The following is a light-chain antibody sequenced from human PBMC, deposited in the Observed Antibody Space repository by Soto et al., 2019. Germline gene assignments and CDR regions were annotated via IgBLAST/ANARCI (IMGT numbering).Light chain of an antibody. J-gene: IGKJ3*01. CDR2: LGS. V-gene: IGKV2-28*01. CDR3: MQALQTPFT. CDR1: QSLLHSNGYNY. Sequence: DIVMTQSPLSLPVTPGEPASISCRSSQSLLHSNGYNYLDWYLQKPGQSPQLLIYLGSNRASGVPCRFRGSGSGTDFTLKISRVEAEDFGVYYCMQALQTPFTFGPGTKVDIK.